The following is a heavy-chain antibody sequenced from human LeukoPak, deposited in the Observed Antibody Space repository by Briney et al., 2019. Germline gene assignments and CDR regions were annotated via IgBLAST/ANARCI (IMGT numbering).Heavy chain of an antibody. CDR3: ARSPQHYDSSCYYFVGFDY. J-gene: IGHJ4*02. D-gene: IGHD3-22*01. CDR2: INAGNGNT. CDR1: GYTFTSYA. V-gene: IGHV1-3*03. Sequence: ASVKVSCKASGYTFTSYAMHWVRQAPGQRLEWMGWINAGNGNTKYSQEFQGRVTITRDTYASTAYMELSSLRSEDMAVYYCARSPQHYDSSCYYFVGFDYWGQGTLVTVSS.